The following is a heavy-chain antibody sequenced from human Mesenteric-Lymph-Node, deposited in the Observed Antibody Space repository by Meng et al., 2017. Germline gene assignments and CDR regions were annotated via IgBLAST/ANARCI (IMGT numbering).Heavy chain of an antibody. V-gene: IGHV1/OR15-3*02. D-gene: IGHD1-26*01. J-gene: IGHJ4*02. CDR1: GYTFTGYY. Sequence: ASVKVSCKASGYTFTGYYMHWVRQAPGQGLEWMGWINAGNGNTKYSQKFQGRVTITRDTSASTAYMELGSLKSEDSAMYYCARVDGIVGALYWGQGSLVTVSS. CDR2: INAGNGNT. CDR3: ARVDGIVGALY.